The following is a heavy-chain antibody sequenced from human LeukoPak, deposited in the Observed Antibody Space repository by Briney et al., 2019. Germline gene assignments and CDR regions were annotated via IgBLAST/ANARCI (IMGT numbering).Heavy chain of an antibody. V-gene: IGHV3-49*04. CDR2: IRSKAYRGTT. D-gene: IGHD1-1*01. CDR3: TRGPTQLWIRNGMDV. J-gene: IGHJ6*02. Sequence: GGSLRLSCRGSGFTFGDHAMSWVRQAPGKGLEWVGFIRSKAYRGTTEYAPSVEGRFTISRDDSISIAYLQMNSLITEDTAFYYCTRGPTQLWIRNGMDVWGQGTTVTVSS. CDR1: GFTFGDHA.